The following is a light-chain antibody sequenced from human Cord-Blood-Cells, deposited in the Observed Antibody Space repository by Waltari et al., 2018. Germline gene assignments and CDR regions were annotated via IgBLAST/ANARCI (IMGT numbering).Light chain of an antibody. J-gene: IGLJ3*02. CDR1: SSDVGGYNY. Sequence: QSALTQTASVSGSPGQSITISCTGTSSDVGGYNYASCYQQHPGKAPQLMIYHVSIRPSRVSNPYSGSTTGNTASLTISGLRSEAESDYYCSSYTGSSTRVFGGGTKLTVL. CDR2: HVS. CDR3: SSYTGSSTRV. V-gene: IGLV2-14*01.